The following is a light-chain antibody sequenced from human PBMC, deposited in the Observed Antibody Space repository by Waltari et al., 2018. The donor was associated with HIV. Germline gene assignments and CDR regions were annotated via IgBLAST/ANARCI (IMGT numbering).Light chain of an antibody. CDR2: SDN. Sequence: QSVLTQPPSASGTPGQRVTISCSGSSSNIGSNAVNWYQHLSGTAPRLLIHSDNQRPSGVPDRFSGSKSGTSASLTVSGLQAEDEADFYCSSYAGSYKLVFGGGTKLTVL. CDR3: SSYAGSYKLV. V-gene: IGLV1-44*01. J-gene: IGLJ2*01. CDR1: SSNIGSNA.